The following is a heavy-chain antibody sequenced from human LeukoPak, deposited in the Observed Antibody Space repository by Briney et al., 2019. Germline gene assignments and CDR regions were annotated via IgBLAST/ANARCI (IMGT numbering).Heavy chain of an antibody. Sequence: GRSLSLSCAASGFPFSIYAMHWVRQAPGKGLEGVAVISYDGSNKYYADSVKGRFTISRDNSKNTLYLQMNSLRAEDTAVYYCARDAVKPFDYWGQGTLVTVSS. D-gene: IGHD4-17*01. J-gene: IGHJ4*02. CDR1: GFPFSIYA. CDR2: ISYDGSNK. CDR3: ARDAVKPFDY. V-gene: IGHV3-30*01.